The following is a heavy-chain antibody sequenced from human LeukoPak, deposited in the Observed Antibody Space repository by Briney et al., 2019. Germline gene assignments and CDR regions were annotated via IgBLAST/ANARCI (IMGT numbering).Heavy chain of an antibody. CDR1: NGSISNYF. Sequence: SETLSLTCTVSNGSISNYFWSWIRQPPGKGLEWIGYVHHSGTANYNPSLMSRVNISTDTSEHRLSLKLSSVTAADTALYYCASLGGYYESSSYSQLDAFDIWGQGTMVTVSS. CDR3: ASLGGYYESSSYSQLDAFDI. CDR2: VHHSGTA. J-gene: IGHJ3*02. V-gene: IGHV4-59*01. D-gene: IGHD3-22*01.